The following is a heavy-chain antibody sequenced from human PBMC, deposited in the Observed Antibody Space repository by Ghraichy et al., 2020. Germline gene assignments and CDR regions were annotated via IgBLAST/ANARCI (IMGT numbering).Heavy chain of an antibody. J-gene: IGHJ3*02. CDR3: ATLWELFFTRSWGYQDAFDI. CDR1: GGSISSSSYY. D-gene: IGHD1-26*01. V-gene: IGHV4-39*01. CDR2: IYYSGST. Sequence: SQTLSLTCTVSGGSISSSSYYWGWIRQPPGKGLEWIGSIYYSGSTYYNPSLKSRVTISVDTSKNQFSLKLSSVTAADTAVYYCATLWELFFTRSWGYQDAFDIWGQGTMVTVSS.